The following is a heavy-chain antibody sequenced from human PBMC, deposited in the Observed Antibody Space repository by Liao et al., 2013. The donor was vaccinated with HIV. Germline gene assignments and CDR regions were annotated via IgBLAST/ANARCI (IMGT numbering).Heavy chain of an antibody. CDR3: AANPAGDF. CDR2: INHSGSS. CDR1: GGSLSGFY. Sequence: VQLQQWGAGLLQPSETLSLTCAVHGGSLSGFYWSWVRQPPGKGLEWIGEINHSGSSNYNPSLKSRVTISVDTSKNQLSLKLRSVTAADTAVYYCAANPAGDFWGQGTLVTVSS. J-gene: IGHJ4*02. V-gene: IGHV4-34*02.